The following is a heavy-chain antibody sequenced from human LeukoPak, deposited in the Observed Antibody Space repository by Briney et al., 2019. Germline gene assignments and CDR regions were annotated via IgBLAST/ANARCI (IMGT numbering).Heavy chain of an antibody. Sequence: GGSLRLSCAASGFTFSSSAMSWVRQVPGKGLEWVSGISASGGSTYYADSVRGRFTISRDNSKNTLYVQMNSLRDEDTAVYYCAKAVVPAAPVDYWGQGTLVTVSS. CDR1: GFTFSSSA. V-gene: IGHV3-23*01. CDR3: AKAVVPAAPVDY. D-gene: IGHD2-2*01. J-gene: IGHJ4*02. CDR2: ISASGGST.